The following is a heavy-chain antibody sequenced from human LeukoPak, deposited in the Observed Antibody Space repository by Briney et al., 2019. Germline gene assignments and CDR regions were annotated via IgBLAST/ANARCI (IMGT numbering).Heavy chain of an antibody. CDR1: GFTFSRHW. Sequence: GGSLRLSCAASGFTFSRHWMTWVRQAPGKGLEWVANIKEDGSKKNYVDSVKGRFTISRDNTKNSLYLQMNSLRAEDTAVYYCATPLDYYDTSGYHEGGDWGQGTLVAVSS. CDR3: ATPLDYYDTSGYHEGGD. D-gene: IGHD3-22*01. CDR2: IKEDGSKK. J-gene: IGHJ4*02. V-gene: IGHV3-7*03.